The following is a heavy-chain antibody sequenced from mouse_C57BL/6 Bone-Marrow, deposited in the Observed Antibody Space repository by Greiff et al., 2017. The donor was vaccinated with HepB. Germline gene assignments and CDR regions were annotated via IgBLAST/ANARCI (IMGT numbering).Heavy chain of an antibody. D-gene: IGHD1-1*01. CDR2: IDPENGDT. J-gene: IGHJ1*03. V-gene: IGHV14-4*01. Sequence: VQLQQSGAELVRPGASVKLSCTASGFNIKDDYIHWVKQRPEQGLEWIGWIDPENGDTEYASKFQGKATITADTSSNTAYLQLSSLTSEDTAVYYCTTGAFYDYGSSYDWYFDVWGTGTTVTVSS. CDR1: GFNIKDDY. CDR3: TTGAFYDYGSSYDWYFDV.